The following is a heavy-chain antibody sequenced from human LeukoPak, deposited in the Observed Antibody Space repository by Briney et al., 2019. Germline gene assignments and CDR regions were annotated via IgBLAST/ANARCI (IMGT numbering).Heavy chain of an antibody. D-gene: IGHD6-13*01. CDR3: ARRAAAGRCFDY. J-gene: IGHJ4*02. CDR2: ISSGGSTI. CDR1: GFTFSDYY. Sequence: GSLRLSCAVSGFTFSDYYMSWIRQAPGKGLEWVSYISSGGSTISHADSVKGRFTISRDNAENSLYLQMNSLRAEDTAVYCARRAAAGRCFDYWGQGTLVTVSS. V-gene: IGHV3-11*01.